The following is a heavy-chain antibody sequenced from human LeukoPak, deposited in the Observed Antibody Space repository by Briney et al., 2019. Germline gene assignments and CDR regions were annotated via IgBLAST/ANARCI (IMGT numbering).Heavy chain of an antibody. CDR3: AREYDILTGPFDY. Sequence: PGGSLRLSCAASGFTFSSYSMNWVRQAPGKGLEWVSSISSSSSYIYYADSVKGRFTISRDNAKNSLYLQMNSLRAEDTAVYYCAREYDILTGPFDYWGQGILVTVSS. J-gene: IGHJ4*02. CDR2: ISSSSSYI. V-gene: IGHV3-21*01. CDR1: GFTFSSYS. D-gene: IGHD3-9*01.